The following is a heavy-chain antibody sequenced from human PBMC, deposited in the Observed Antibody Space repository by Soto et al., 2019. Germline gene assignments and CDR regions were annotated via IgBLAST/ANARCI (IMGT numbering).Heavy chain of an antibody. D-gene: IGHD3-3*01. CDR3: ARGSAYDFWSGYYVPDDY. Sequence: QVQLVQSGAEVKKPGASVKVSCKASGYTFTSYDINWVRQATGQGLEWMGWMNPNSGNTGYAQKFQGRVTMTTNTSLSTAYMELSSLRSEDTAVYYCARGSAYDFWSGYYVPDDYWGQGTLVTVSS. V-gene: IGHV1-8*01. CDR2: MNPNSGNT. J-gene: IGHJ4*02. CDR1: GYTFTSYD.